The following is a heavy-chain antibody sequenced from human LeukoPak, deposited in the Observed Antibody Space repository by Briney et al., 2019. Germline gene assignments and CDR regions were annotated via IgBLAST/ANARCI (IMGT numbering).Heavy chain of an antibody. CDR2: INPSGGST. CDR3: ATQRGSPVTAYYFDY. Sequence: ASVKVSCKASGYTFTSYYMHWVRQAPGQGLEWMGIINPSGGSTSYAQKFQGRVTMTRDTSTSTVYMELSSLRSEDTAVYYCATQRGSPVTAYYFDYWGQGTLVTISS. CDR1: GYTFTSYY. J-gene: IGHJ4*02. D-gene: IGHD3-16*01. V-gene: IGHV1-46*01.